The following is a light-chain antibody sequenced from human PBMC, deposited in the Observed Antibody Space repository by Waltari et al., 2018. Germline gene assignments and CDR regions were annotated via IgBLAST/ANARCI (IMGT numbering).Light chain of an antibody. Sequence: DIVMTQSPLSLPVTPGEPASISCRSSQSLLHSNGYNYLVCYLKKPCQFPQLLIYLGSNRASGVPDRFSGSASGTDFTLKISRVEAEDVGVYYCIQALQTPFTFGPETKVDIK. J-gene: IGKJ3*01. CDR3: IQALQTPFT. CDR2: LGS. V-gene: IGKV2-28*01. CDR1: QSLLHSNGYNY.